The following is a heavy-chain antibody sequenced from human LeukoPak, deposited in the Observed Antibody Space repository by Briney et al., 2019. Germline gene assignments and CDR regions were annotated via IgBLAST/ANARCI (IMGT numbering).Heavy chain of an antibody. J-gene: IGHJ5*02. V-gene: IGHV3-21*01. Sequence: GVSLRLSCAASGFTFSSYRMNWVRQAPGKGLEWVSSISSSSSYIYYADSVRGRFTISRDNAKNSLYLQMNSLRAEDTAVYYCARDGYCSGGSCYAPRFDPWGQGILVTVSS. CDR1: GFTFSSYR. CDR3: ARDGYCSGGSCYAPRFDP. D-gene: IGHD2-15*01. CDR2: ISSSSSYI.